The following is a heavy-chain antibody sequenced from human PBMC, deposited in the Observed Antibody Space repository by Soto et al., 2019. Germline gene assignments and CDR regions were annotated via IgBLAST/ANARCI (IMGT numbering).Heavy chain of an antibody. CDR3: ARERSYYYYGMDV. J-gene: IGHJ6*02. CDR2: IWYDGSNK. V-gene: IGHV3-33*01. CDR1: GFTFSSYG. Sequence: VGSLRLSCAASGFTFSSYGMHWVRQAPGKGLEWVAVIWYDGSNKYYADSVKGRFTISRDNSKNTLYLQMNSLRAEDTAVYYCARERSYYYYGMDVWGQGTTVTVSS.